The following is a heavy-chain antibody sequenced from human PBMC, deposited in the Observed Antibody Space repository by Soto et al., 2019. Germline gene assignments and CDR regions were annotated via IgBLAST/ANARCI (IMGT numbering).Heavy chain of an antibody. CDR3: EKDSHWGIISPTHDY. J-gene: IGHJ4*02. V-gene: IGHV3-23*01. CDR2: INGGDDSK. Sequence: EVQLWESGGGLVQPGGSLRLSCAVSGFTFRSSPMSWVRRAPGKGLEWVSGINGGDDSKHYAESVRGRFTIIRDNSKNTLLLQMNSLRVEDTAIYYCEKDSHWGIISPTHDYWGQGTQVTVSS. D-gene: IGHD3-16*01. CDR1: GFTFRSSP.